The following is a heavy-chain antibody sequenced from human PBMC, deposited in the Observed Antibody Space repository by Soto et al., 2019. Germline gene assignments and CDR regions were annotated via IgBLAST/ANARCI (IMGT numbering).Heavy chain of an antibody. CDR1: GGSISSSSYY. Sequence: QLQLQESGPGLVKPSETLSLTCTVSGGSISSSSYYWGWIRQSPMKGLEWIGSIHYSGSTNYNPSLKSRVTMSVDTSKNQFSLRLNSVTAADTAVYYCARPMDEGAYYYDSSGYFDSWGQGTLVTVSS. CDR3: ARPMDEGAYYYDSSGYFDS. D-gene: IGHD3-22*01. J-gene: IGHJ4*02. CDR2: IHYSGST. V-gene: IGHV4-39*01.